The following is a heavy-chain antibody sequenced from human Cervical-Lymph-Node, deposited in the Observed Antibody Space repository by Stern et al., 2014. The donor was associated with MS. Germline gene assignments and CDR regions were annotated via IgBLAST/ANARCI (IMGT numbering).Heavy chain of an antibody. CDR2: IIPMYDIA. J-gene: IGHJ3*02. V-gene: IGHV1-69*09. D-gene: IGHD2-21*01. Sequence: VQLGQSGAEVRKPGSSVRVSCKTSGGTFSSYTISWVRQVPGQGLEWMGRIIPMYDIANYAQKFQGRVTITADKSTSTAYMELSSLRSEDTAVYYCARVPLVVLVPTRGDAFDIWGQGTMVTVSS. CDR1: GGTFSSYT. CDR3: ARVPLVVLVPTRGDAFDI.